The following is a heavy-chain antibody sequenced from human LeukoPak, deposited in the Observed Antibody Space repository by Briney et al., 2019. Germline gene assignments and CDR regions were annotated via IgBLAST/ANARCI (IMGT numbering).Heavy chain of an antibody. CDR2: IIPIFGTT. J-gene: IGHJ4*02. V-gene: IGHV1-69*06. CDR1: GGTFNSYA. CDR3: ARDNDSKDPPDCDY. Sequence: GASVKVSCKASGGTFNSYAISWVRQAPGQGLEWRGGIIPIFGTTNYARKFRGRVTLTADKPTRTPYMELSSLRSEDTAVYYCARDNDSKDPPDCDYGGQGTLVTVS. D-gene: IGHD3-16*01.